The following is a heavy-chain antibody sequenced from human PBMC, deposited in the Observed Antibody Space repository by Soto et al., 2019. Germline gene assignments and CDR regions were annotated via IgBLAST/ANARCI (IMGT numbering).Heavy chain of an antibody. CDR2: IYYSGST. CDR3: ARRIAAIMDV. Sequence: PSEPRSLTCSVSGGSIIIYYWSWIRQPPGKGLEWIGYIYYSGSTNYNPSLKSRVTISVDTSKNQFSLKLSSVTAADTAVYYCARRIAAIMDVWGQGTTVTVSS. CDR1: GGSIIIYY. V-gene: IGHV4-59*01. D-gene: IGHD6-6*01. J-gene: IGHJ6*02.